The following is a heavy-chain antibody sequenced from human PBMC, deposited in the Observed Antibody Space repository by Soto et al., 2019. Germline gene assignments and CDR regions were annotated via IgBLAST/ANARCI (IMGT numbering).Heavy chain of an antibody. CDR2: IYSNGKT. CDR3: ARGCSGGSCYSYYFDY. V-gene: IGHV4-59*11. J-gene: IGHJ4*02. Sequence: SETLSLTCTVSGGSISGHYWNWFRQPPGKGLEWIGYIYSNGKTNYNRSLKSRVTISVDTSKNQFSLKLSSVTAADTAVYYCARGCSGGSCYSYYFDYWGQGTLVTSPQ. CDR1: GGSISGHY. D-gene: IGHD2-15*01.